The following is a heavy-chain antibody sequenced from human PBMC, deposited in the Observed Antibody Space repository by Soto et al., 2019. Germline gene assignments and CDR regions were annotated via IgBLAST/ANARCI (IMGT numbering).Heavy chain of an antibody. V-gene: IGHV3-66*01. CDR1: GFTVSSNY. D-gene: IGHD3-10*01. CDR3: ARDFTPKMAKGEYYFDY. Sequence: GGSLRLSCAASGFTVSSNYMSWVRQAPGKGLEWVSVIYSGGSTYYADSVKGRFTISRDNSKNTLYLQMNSMRAEDTAVDYCARDFTPKMAKGEYYFDYWGQGTLVTVSS. J-gene: IGHJ4*02. CDR2: IYSGGST.